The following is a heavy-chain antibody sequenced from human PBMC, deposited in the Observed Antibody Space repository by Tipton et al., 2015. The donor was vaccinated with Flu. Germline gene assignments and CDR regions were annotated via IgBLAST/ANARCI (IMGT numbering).Heavy chain of an antibody. CDR1: GFAFDDFG. D-gene: IGHD2-2*01. CDR3: VRNPFWVEVPHSDYGMDV. Sequence: GSLRLSCVASGFAFDDFGMSWGRRAPGKGLEWISGIKWNGGSVGHEDSVKGRFTVSRDNAKNSLYLQMNSLRVEDTALYYCVRNPFWVEVPHSDYGMDVWGKRTTVTVSS. CDR2: IKWNGGSV. J-gene: IGHJ6*04. V-gene: IGHV3-20*04.